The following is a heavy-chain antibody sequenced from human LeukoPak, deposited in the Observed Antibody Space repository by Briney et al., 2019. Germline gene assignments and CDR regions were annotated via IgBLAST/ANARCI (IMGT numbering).Heavy chain of an antibody. CDR2: IYYTGST. CDR3: ARQTESRIAVAATGLYYFDY. V-gene: IGHV4-39*01. Sequence: SETLSLTCTVSGGSISSTSYYWGWIRQPPGKGLEWIGTIYYTGSTYYNPSLKSRATISVDRSKNQFSLKLRSVTAADTAVYYCARQTESRIAVAATGLYYFDYWGQGTLVTVSS. J-gene: IGHJ4*02. D-gene: IGHD6-19*01. CDR1: GGSISSTSYY.